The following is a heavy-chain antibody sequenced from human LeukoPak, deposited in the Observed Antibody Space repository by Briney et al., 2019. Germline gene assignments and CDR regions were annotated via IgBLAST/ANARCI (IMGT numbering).Heavy chain of an antibody. Sequence: GGSLRLSCAATGFTFKDYGMHWVRQPPGKGLEWVSSINWNGGGTDYADSVKGRFTISRDNAKNSLYLQLSSLRPEDTALYYCAKHMRATNTYSFFGMDVWGQGTTVTVSS. J-gene: IGHJ6*02. CDR2: INWNGGGT. V-gene: IGHV3-9*01. CDR3: AKHMRATNTYSFFGMDV. D-gene: IGHD1-26*01. CDR1: GFTFKDYG.